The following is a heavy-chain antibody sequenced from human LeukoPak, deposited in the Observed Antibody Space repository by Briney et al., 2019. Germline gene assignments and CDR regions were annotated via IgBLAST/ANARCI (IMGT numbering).Heavy chain of an antibody. J-gene: IGHJ4*02. CDR2: TYYRSKWYN. D-gene: IGHD6-19*01. CDR1: GYSVSSNSAT. V-gene: IGHV6-1*01. CDR3: ARGSGSGWWKIFDS. Sequence: SQTLSPTCAISGYSVSSNSATWNWIRQSPSRGLEWLGRTYYRSKWYNDYAVSVKSRITINPDTSKNQFSLQLTSVTPEDTAVYYCARGSGSGWWKIFDSWGQGTLVTVSS.